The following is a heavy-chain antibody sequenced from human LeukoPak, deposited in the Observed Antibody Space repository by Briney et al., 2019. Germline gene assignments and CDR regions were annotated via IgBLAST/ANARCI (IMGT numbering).Heavy chain of an antibody. CDR2: IYYSGST. D-gene: IGHD5-18*01. Sequence: PSETLSLTCTVSGGSISSYYWRWIRQPPGKGLEWIGYIYYSGSTNHNPSLKRRVTISVDTSKNQFSLKLSSVTAADTAVYYCAREDSYGYGGVWFDPWGQGTLVTVSS. CDR3: AREDSYGYGGVWFDP. CDR1: GGSISSYY. J-gene: IGHJ5*02. V-gene: IGHV4-59*01.